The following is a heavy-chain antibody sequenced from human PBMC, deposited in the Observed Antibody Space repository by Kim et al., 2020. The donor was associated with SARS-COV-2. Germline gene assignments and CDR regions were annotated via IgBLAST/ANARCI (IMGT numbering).Heavy chain of an antibody. D-gene: IGHD2-21*02. CDR2: IYYSGST. CDR1: GGSISSSSYY. CDR3: ARDLTFCGGDCYSQRAYYYGMDV. Sequence: SETLSLTCTVSGGSISSSSYYWGWIRQPPGKGLEWIGSIYYSGSTYYNPSLKSRVTISVDTSKNQFSLKLSSVTAADTAVYYCARDLTFCGGDCYSQRAYYYGMDVWGQGTTVTVSS. J-gene: IGHJ6*02. V-gene: IGHV4-39*07.